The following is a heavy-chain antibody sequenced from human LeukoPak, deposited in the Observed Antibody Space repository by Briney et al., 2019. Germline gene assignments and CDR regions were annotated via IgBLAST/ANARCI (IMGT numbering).Heavy chain of an antibody. J-gene: IGHJ4*02. CDR3: ARGAPPQN. CDR2: VYYTGAS. Sequence: SETLSLTCTVSGGSISSSSYYWGWIRQPPGKGLEWIGSVYYTGASYYNPSLKSRVTVSIDTSKKHFSLKLTSVTAADTAVYYCARGAPPQNWGQGTLVTVSS. CDR1: GGSISSSSYY. V-gene: IGHV4-39*07.